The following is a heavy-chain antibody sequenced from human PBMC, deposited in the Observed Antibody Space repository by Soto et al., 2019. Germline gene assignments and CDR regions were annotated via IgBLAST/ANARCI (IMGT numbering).Heavy chain of an antibody. Sequence: ASVKVSCKASGYTFTGYYMHWVRQAPGQGLEWMGWINPNSGGTNYAQKFQGWVTMTRDTSISTAYMELSRLRSDDTAVYYCARGIVVPAENYYYYGMDVWGQGTTVTVSS. CDR1: GYTFTGYY. V-gene: IGHV1-2*04. D-gene: IGHD2-2*01. CDR2: INPNSGGT. J-gene: IGHJ6*02. CDR3: ARGIVVPAENYYYYGMDV.